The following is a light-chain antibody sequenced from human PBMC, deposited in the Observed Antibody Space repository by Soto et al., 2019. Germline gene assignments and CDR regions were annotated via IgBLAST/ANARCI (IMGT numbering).Light chain of an antibody. Sequence: DIQLTQSPSFLSAFVGDTVTITCRASQAMSTYLAWYQKKPGKVHKLLLRSASTLQSGVLPRFSGGGSGTEFTLTISNLLLDDSGIYYCQQLNGYQLAFGGGTNVEIK. CDR3: QQLNGYQLA. J-gene: IGKJ4*01. CDR1: QAMSTY. V-gene: IGKV1-9*01. CDR2: SAS.